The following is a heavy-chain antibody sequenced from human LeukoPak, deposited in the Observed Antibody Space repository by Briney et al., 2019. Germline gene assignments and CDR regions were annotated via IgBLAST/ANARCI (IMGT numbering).Heavy chain of an antibody. Sequence: PGGSLRLSCAASGFTLSSYGLHWVRQAPGKGLEWVAVISFDGNNNYYADSVKGRFTISRDNSKDTLYLQMNSLRAEDTAIYYCVKLRTGTATNFDYWGQGTLVTVSS. V-gene: IGHV3-30-3*01. D-gene: IGHD1-1*01. CDR3: VKLRTGTATNFDY. CDR2: ISFDGNNN. J-gene: IGHJ4*02. CDR1: GFTLSSYG.